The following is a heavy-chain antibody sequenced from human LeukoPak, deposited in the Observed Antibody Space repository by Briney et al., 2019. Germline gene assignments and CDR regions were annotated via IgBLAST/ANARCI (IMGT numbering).Heavy chain of an antibody. J-gene: IGHJ4*02. CDR3: ARDGGYSSGWPPAD. CDR1: GGTFSSYA. V-gene: IGHV1-69*04. D-gene: IGHD6-19*01. CDR2: IIPIFGIA. Sequence: ASVKVSCKASGGTFSSYAISWVRQAPGQGLEWMGRIIPIFGIANYAQKFQGRVTITADKSTSTAYMELGSLRSEDTAVYYCARDGGYSSGWPPADWGQGTLVTVSS.